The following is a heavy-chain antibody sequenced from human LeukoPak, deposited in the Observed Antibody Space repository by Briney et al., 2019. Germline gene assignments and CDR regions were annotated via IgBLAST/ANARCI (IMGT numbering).Heavy chain of an antibody. J-gene: IGHJ4*02. Sequence: GGSLRLSCAASGFTFSSYWMSWVRQAPGKGLEGVANIKQDGSEKYYVDSVKGRFTISRDNAKNSLYLQMNSLRAEDTAVYYCASGLPGVVVPAAIGYWGQGTLVTVSS. V-gene: IGHV3-7*01. CDR1: GFTFSSYW. D-gene: IGHD2-2*01. CDR3: ASGLPGVVVPAAIGY. CDR2: IKQDGSEK.